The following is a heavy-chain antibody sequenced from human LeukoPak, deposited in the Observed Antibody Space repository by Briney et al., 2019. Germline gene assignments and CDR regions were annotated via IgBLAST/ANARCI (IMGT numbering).Heavy chain of an antibody. D-gene: IGHD3-3*01. CDR1: GFTFSSYS. Sequence: GGSLRLSCAASGFTFSSYSMNWVRQAPGKGLEWVSSISSSSSYIYYADSVKGRFTISRDNAKNSLNLQMNSLRAEDTAVYYCARDRSTLLRFLEWSGTPFDYWGQGTLVTVSS. J-gene: IGHJ4*02. CDR2: ISSSSSYI. V-gene: IGHV3-21*01. CDR3: ARDRSTLLRFLEWSGTPFDY.